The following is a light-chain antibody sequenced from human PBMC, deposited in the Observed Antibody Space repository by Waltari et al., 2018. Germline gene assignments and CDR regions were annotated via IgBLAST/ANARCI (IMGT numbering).Light chain of an antibody. CDR1: QSIFHSSTYGDA. V-gene: IGKV4-1*01. CDR3: QQYYTTPYT. CDR2: WTS. J-gene: IGKJ2*01. Sequence: DIVMTQSPDFLPVSLGERPTISCKSSQSIFHSSTYGDAFAWFQQRPGQPPKLLIYWTSTRESGVPDRFSGSGSGTDFTLTISSLQAEDVAVYYCQQYYTTPYTFGPGTKLEIK.